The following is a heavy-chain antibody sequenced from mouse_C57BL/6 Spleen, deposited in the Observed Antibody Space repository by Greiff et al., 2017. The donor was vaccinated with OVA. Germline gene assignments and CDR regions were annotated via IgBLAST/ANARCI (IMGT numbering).Heavy chain of an antibody. J-gene: IGHJ4*01. CDR3: ARQGDSPYYAMDY. V-gene: IGHV5-6*01. CDR2: ISSGGSYT. CDR1: GFTFSSYG. D-gene: IGHD2-12*01. Sequence: EVQRVESGGDLVKPGGSLKLSCAASGFTFSSYGMSWVRQTPDKRLEWVATISSGGSYTYYPDSVKGRFTIYRENAKNTLYLQMSRLKSEDTAMYYCARQGDSPYYAMDYWGQGTSVTVSS.